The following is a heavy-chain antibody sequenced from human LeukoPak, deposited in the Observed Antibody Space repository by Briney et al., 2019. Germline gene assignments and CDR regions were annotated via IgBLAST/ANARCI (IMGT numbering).Heavy chain of an antibody. D-gene: IGHD3-10*01. Sequence: PSETLSLTCTVSGGSISSYYWSWIRQPAGKGLGWIGRIYTSGSTNYNPSLKSRVTISVDTSKNQFSLKLSSVTAADTAAYYCARLLLWFGAYGMDVWGQGTTVTVSS. J-gene: IGHJ6*02. V-gene: IGHV4-4*07. CDR1: GGSISSYY. CDR2: IYTSGST. CDR3: ARLLLWFGAYGMDV.